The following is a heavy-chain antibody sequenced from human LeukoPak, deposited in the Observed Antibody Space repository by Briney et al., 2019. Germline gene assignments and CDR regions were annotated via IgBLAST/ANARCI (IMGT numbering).Heavy chain of an antibody. CDR2: INPNSGGT. CDR1: GYTFTGYY. V-gene: IGHV1-2*02. J-gene: IGHJ4*02. D-gene: IGHD3-9*01. Sequence: ASVKVSCKASGYTFTGYYMHWVRQAPGQGLEWMGWINPNSGGTNYAQKFQGRVTMTRDTSISTAYMELSRLRSDDTAVYYCARGSDILTGPFDYWGRGTLVTVSS. CDR3: ARGSDILTGPFDY.